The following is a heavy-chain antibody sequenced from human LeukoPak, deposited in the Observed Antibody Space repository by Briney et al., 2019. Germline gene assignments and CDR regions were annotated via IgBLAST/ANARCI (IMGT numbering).Heavy chain of an antibody. CDR1: GGSISSSSYY. CDR3: ARVRSGRAPRFSGYYMDV. Sequence: SETLSLTCTVSGGSISSSSYYWGWIRQPPGKGLEWIGSIYYSGSTYYNPSLKSRVTISVDTSKNQFSLKLSSVTAADTAAYYCARVRSGRAPRFSGYYMDVWGKGTTVTVSS. CDR2: IYYSGST. V-gene: IGHV4-39*07. J-gene: IGHJ6*03. D-gene: IGHD2/OR15-2a*01.